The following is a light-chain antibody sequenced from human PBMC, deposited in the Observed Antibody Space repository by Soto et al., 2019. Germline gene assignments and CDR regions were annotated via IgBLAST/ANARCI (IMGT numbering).Light chain of an antibody. Sequence: DIQMTQSPSTLSASVGDRVTITCRASQNIRSRLAWFQQKPGKAPKLLIYDASNLETGVPSRFSGSGSGTDFTFTISSLQPEDIATYYCQQYDNLPSFTFGPGTKVDIK. CDR3: QQYDNLPSFT. CDR2: DAS. CDR1: QNIRSR. V-gene: IGKV1-33*01. J-gene: IGKJ3*01.